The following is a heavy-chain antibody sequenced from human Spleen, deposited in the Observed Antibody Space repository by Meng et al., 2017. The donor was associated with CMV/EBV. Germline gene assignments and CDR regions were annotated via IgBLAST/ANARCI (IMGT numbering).Heavy chain of an antibody. CDR3: AKQVVSTSLDYFDS. CDR2: IREDGSEK. CDR1: GFTFSSYW. V-gene: IGHV3-7*01. D-gene: IGHD2-8*02. Sequence: GESLKISCAASGFTFSSYWMNWVRQAPGKGLEWVANIREDGSEKYYVDSLKGRFSISRDNAKNSLYLQMNSLRAEDTAVYYCAKQVVSTSLDYFDSWGQGTLVTVSS. J-gene: IGHJ4*02.